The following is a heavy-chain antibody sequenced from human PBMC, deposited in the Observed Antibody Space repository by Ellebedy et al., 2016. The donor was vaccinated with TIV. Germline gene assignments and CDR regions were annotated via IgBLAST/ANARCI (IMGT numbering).Heavy chain of an antibody. CDR3: ARSYYGDYVMGI. V-gene: IGHV4-34*01. CDR1: GGSFSGSY. D-gene: IGHD4-17*01. J-gene: IGHJ3*02. Sequence: MPSETLSLTCAVYGGSFSGSYWSWIRQPPGKGLEWIGEINHSANTNYTPSLKSRVTISVDTSKNQFSLKLSSVTAADTAVYYCARSYYGDYVMGIWGQGTMVTVSS. CDR2: INHSANT.